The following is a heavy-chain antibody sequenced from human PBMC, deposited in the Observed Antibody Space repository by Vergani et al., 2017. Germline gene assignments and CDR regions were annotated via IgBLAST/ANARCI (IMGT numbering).Heavy chain of an antibody. D-gene: IGHD3-9*01. Sequence: QVTLRESGPALVKPTQTLTLTCTFSGFSLSTSGMCVSWIRQPPGKALEWLARIDWDDDKYYSTSLKTRLTISKDTSKNQVVLTMTNMDPVDTATYYCARSRLYDILTGSYDYWGQGTLVTVTS. V-gene: IGHV2-70*15. CDR1: GFSLSTSGMC. J-gene: IGHJ4*02. CDR3: ARSRLYDILTGSYDY. CDR2: IDWDDDK.